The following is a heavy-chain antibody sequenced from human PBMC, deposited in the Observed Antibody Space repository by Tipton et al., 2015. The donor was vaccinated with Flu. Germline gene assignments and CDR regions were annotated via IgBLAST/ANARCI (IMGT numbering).Heavy chain of an antibody. CDR2: INHSGST. J-gene: IGHJ4*02. D-gene: IGHD4-23*01. Sequence: TLSLTCAVYGGSFSGYYWSWIPQPPGKGLEWIGEINHSGSTNYNPSLKSRVTISVDTSKNQFSLKLSSVTAADTAVYYCARGLRAVVRSPLHYWGQGTLVTVSS. CDR1: GGSFSGYY. CDR3: ARGLRAVVRSPLHY. V-gene: IGHV4-34*01.